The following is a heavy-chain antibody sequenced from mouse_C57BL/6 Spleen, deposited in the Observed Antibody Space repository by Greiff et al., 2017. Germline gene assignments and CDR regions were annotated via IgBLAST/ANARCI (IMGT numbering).Heavy chain of an antibody. CDR1: GFTFSDYY. Sequence: EVKLVESEGGLVQPGSSMKLSCTASGFTFSDYYMAWVRQVPEKGLEWVANINYDGSSTYYLDSLKSRFIISRDNAKNILYLQMSSLKSEDTATYYCARGDGSPFAYWGQGALVTVSA. D-gene: IGHD1-1*01. CDR3: ARGDGSPFAY. J-gene: IGHJ3*01. V-gene: IGHV5-16*01. CDR2: INYDGSST.